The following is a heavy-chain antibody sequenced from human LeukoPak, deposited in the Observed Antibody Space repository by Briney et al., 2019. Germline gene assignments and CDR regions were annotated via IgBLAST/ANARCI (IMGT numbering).Heavy chain of an antibody. D-gene: IGHD6-13*01. Sequence: SETLSLSCTVSGGSISSYYWSWIRQPPGKGLEWIGYIYYSGSTNYNPSLKSRVTISVDTSKNQFSLKLRSVTAADTAVYYCARISISNWYNERGAFDVWGQGTMVTVSS. J-gene: IGHJ3*01. CDR3: ARISISNWYNERGAFDV. CDR2: IYYSGST. V-gene: IGHV4-59*01. CDR1: GGSISSYY.